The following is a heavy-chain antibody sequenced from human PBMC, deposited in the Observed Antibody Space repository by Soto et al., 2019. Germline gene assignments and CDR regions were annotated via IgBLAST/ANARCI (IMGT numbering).Heavy chain of an antibody. J-gene: IGHJ6*02. Sequence: SETLSLTCAVYGGSFSGYYWSWIRQPPGKGLEWIGEINHSGSTNYNPSLKSRVTISVDTSKNQFSLKLSSVTAADTAVYYCARGTSTTMAYGMDVWGQGTTVTVSS. CDR1: GGSFSGYY. CDR2: INHSGST. CDR3: ARGTSTTMAYGMDV. D-gene: IGHD3-10*01. V-gene: IGHV4-34*01.